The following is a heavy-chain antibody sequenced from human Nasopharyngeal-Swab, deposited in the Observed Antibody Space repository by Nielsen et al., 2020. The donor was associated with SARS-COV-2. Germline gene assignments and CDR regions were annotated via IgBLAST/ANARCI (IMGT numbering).Heavy chain of an antibody. Sequence: SETLSLTCTVSGGSISSYYWSWIRQPPGKGLEWIGYIYYSGSTNYNPSLKSRVTISVDTSKNQFSLKLSSVTAADTAVYYCARGARGPTYYYYYMDVWGKGTTVTVSS. D-gene: IGHD3-16*01. CDR2: IYYSGST. J-gene: IGHJ6*03. CDR1: GGSISSYY. V-gene: IGHV4-59*01. CDR3: ARGARGPTYYYYYMDV.